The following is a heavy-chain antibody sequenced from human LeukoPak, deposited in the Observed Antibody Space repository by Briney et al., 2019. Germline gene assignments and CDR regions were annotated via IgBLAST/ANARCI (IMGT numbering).Heavy chain of an antibody. CDR2: ISGSGGST. V-gene: IGHV3-23*01. Sequence: PGGSLRLSCAASGFTFSSYAMSWVRQAPGKGLEWVSAISGSGGSTYYADSVKGRFTTSRDNAKNSLYLQMNSLRDEDTAVYYCARDSHDFWSGYYTGIDYWGQGTLVTVSS. CDR3: ARDSHDFWSGYYTGIDY. CDR1: GFTFSSYA. D-gene: IGHD3-3*01. J-gene: IGHJ4*02.